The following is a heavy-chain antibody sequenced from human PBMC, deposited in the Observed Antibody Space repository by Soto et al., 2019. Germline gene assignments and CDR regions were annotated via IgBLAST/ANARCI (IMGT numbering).Heavy chain of an antibody. V-gene: IGHV1-69*01. Sequence: QVQLVQSGAEVKKPGSSVKVSCKASGGTFSSYAISWVRQAPGQGLEWMGGIIRILGTANYAQKFQGRVTITAEESTSTAYMELSSLRSEDTAVYYCARTLVAATPIYYYDGMDVWGQGTTVTVSS. D-gene: IGHD2-15*01. J-gene: IGHJ6*02. CDR2: IIRILGTA. CDR3: ARTLVAATPIYYYDGMDV. CDR1: GGTFSSYA.